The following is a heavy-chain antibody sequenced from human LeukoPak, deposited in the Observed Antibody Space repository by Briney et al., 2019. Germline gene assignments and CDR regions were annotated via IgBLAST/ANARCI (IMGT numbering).Heavy chain of an antibody. J-gene: IGHJ4*02. V-gene: IGHV3-23*01. Sequence: GGSLRLSCAASGFTFSSYGTNWVRQAPGKGPEWVSGITSGDSTYYADSVKGRFTISRDNSKNTLFLQMNSLRAEDTAVYYCARRSLDGHWGQGTLVTVSS. CDR3: ARRSLDGH. D-gene: IGHD3/OR15-3a*01. CDR1: GFTFSSYG. CDR2: ITSGDST.